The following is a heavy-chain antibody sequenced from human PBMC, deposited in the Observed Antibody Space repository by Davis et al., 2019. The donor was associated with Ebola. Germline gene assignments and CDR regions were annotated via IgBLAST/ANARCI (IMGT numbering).Heavy chain of an antibody. V-gene: IGHV3-30*03. J-gene: IGHJ4*02. CDR2: ISYDGGNT. CDR3: ARDYERDGYRYLDY. CDR1: GFTFSSFA. Sequence: PGGSLRLSCVGSGFTFSSFAIHWVRQAPGKGLEWVAIISYDGGNTYYADSVRGRFTISRENFQDTVYLQLNTLRADDTGIYYCARDYERDGYRYLDYWGQGSLVTVSS. D-gene: IGHD5-24*01.